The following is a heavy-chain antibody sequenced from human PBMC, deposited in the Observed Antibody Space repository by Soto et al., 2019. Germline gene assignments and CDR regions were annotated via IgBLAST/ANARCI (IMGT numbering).Heavy chain of an antibody. Sequence: PSETLSLTCTVSGGTISSYDWSWIRQPPGKGLEWIGYIYYSGSTNYNPSLKSRVTISVDTSKNQFSLKLSSVTAADTAVYYCARFSGWFNWFDPWGQGTLVTVS. CDR1: GGTISSYD. D-gene: IGHD6-19*01. J-gene: IGHJ5*02. V-gene: IGHV4-59*01. CDR3: ARFSGWFNWFDP. CDR2: IYYSGST.